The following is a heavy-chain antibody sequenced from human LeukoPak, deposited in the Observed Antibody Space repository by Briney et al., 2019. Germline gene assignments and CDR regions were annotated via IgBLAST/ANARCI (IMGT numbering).Heavy chain of an antibody. CDR2: IYYSGST. V-gene: IGHV4-61*01. D-gene: IGHD3-22*01. J-gene: IGHJ3*02. CDR3: ARAGDYYDSSGYYEYAFDI. Sequence: SETLSLTCTVSGGSVSRGSYYWSWMRQPPGKGLEWIGHIYYSGSTNYNPSLRSRVTISVDTSKNQFSLKLSSVTAADTAVYYCARAGDYYDSSGYYEYAFDIWGQGTMVTVSS. CDR1: GGSVSRGSYY.